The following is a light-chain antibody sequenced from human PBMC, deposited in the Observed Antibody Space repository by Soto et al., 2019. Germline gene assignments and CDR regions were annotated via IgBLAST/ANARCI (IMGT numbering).Light chain of an antibody. CDR3: QQRSNWPLT. V-gene: IGKV3-11*01. CDR1: QSVSDY. CDR2: DAS. J-gene: IGKJ4*01. Sequence: EIMLTQSPANLCLSPGERATVSCRASQSVSDYLAWYQQKPGRAPRLLIYDASNRATGIPARFSGSGSGTDFTLTISSLGPEDFAVYYCQQRSNWPLTFGGGTKVDIK.